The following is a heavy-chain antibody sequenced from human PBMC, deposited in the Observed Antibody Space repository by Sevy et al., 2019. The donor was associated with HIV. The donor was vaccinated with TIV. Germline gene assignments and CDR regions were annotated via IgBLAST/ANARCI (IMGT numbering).Heavy chain of an antibody. Sequence: SETLSLTCAVYGESFSGYFWNWIRHSPGKGLEWIGEINHNGTIKYNPSLKSRVTISVDASKNQLSLHLRSVTATDTAVYYCARGRQAYVVVVPSTVPFDYWGPGTLVTVSS. D-gene: IGHD3-10*02. J-gene: IGHJ4*02. CDR2: INHNGTI. CDR1: GESFSGYF. CDR3: ARGRQAYVVVVPSTVPFDY. V-gene: IGHV4-34*01.